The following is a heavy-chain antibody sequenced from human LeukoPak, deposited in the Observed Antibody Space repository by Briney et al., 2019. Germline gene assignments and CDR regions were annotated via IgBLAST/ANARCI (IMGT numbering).Heavy chain of an antibody. Sequence: GGSLRLSCAASGFTFSSYAMTWVRQAPGKGLEWVSTISGSGGSAYYADSVKGRFTVSRDNSKNTLYLQMNSLRAEDTAVYYCAKDPDRSSNSRGAFDIWGQGTMVTVSS. CDR2: ISGSGGSA. CDR3: AKDPDRSSNSRGAFDI. D-gene: IGHD2-2*01. V-gene: IGHV3-23*01. CDR1: GFTFSSYA. J-gene: IGHJ3*02.